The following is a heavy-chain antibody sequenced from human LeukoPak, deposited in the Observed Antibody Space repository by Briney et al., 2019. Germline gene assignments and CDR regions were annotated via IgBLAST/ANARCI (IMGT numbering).Heavy chain of an antibody. CDR1: GGSFSGYY. J-gene: IGHJ4*02. CDR2: INHSGST. V-gene: IGHV4-34*01. D-gene: IGHD6-13*01. CDR3: AREPIAAAGTRGSDFDY. Sequence: SETLSLTCPVYGGSFSGYYWSWIRQPPGKGREWIGEINHSGSTNYNPSIKSRVTISVDTSKNQFSLKLSSVTAADTAVYYCAREPIAAAGTRGSDFDYWGQGTLVTVSS.